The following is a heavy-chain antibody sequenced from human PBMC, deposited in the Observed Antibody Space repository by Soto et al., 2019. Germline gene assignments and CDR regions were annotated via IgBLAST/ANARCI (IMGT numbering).Heavy chain of an antibody. J-gene: IGHJ4*02. V-gene: IGHV4-30-4*01. CDR2: IYYSGST. D-gene: IGHD3-10*01. Sequence: SETLSLTCTVSGGSISSGDYYWSWIRQPPGKGLEWIGYIYYSGSTYYNPSLKSRVTISVDTSKNQFSLKLSSVTAADTAVYYCAREPGTPPLVRGVMANWGQGTLVTVSS. CDR1: GGSISSGDYY. CDR3: AREPGTPPLVRGVMAN.